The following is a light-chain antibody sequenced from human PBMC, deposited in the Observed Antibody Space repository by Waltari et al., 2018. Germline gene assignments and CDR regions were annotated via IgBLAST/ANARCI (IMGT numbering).Light chain of an antibody. CDR2: RND. Sequence: QPALTQPPSASGIPGQSFTISCSGTLSNIGANFVYWYQQVPGTAPKILIYRNDQRPSGVPDRFSASKSGSSASLAISGLRSEDEADYFCAAWDDSLGGHFVFGTGTKVIV. J-gene: IGLJ1*01. V-gene: IGLV1-47*01. CDR3: AAWDDSLGGHFV. CDR1: LSNIGANF.